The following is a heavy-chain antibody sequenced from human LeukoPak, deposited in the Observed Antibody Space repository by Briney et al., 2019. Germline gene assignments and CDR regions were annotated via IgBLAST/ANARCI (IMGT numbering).Heavy chain of an antibody. V-gene: IGHV3-30*18. Sequence: GGSLRLSCAASGLTFSSYGMHWVRQAPGKGLEWVAVISYDGSNKYFADSVKGRFTISRDNPKNTLYLQMNSLRAEDTAVYYCAKTLAYCAGDCYAYYYYGMDVWGQGTTVTVSS. CDR1: GLTFSSYG. D-gene: IGHD2-21*02. CDR2: ISYDGSNK. J-gene: IGHJ6*02. CDR3: AKTLAYCAGDCYAYYYYGMDV.